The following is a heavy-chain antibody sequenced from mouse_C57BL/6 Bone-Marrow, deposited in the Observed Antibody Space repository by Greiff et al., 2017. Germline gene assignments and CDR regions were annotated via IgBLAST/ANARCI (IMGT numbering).Heavy chain of an antibody. V-gene: IGHV1-62-2*01. D-gene: IGHD1-1*01. Sequence: VQGVESGAELVKPGASVKLSCKASGYTFTEYTIHWVKQRSGQGLEWIGWFYPGSGSIKYNEKFKDKATLTADKSSSTVYMELSRLTSEDSAVYFCARHEDYYSWFAYWGQGTLVTVSA. J-gene: IGHJ3*01. CDR1: GYTFTEYT. CDR2: FYPGSGSI. CDR3: ARHEDYYSWFAY.